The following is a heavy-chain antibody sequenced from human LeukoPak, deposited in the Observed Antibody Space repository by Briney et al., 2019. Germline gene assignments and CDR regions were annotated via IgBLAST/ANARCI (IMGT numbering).Heavy chain of an antibody. J-gene: IGHJ3*02. CDR1: GFTVSSNY. V-gene: IGHV3-53*01. CDR2: IYSGGST. Sequence: PGRSLRLSCAASGFTVSSNYMSWVRQAPGKGLEWVSVIYSGGSTYYADSVKGRFTISRDNSKNTLYLQMNSLRAEDTAVYYCARGPTLWFGELAYAFDIWGQGTMVIVSS. D-gene: IGHD3-10*01. CDR3: ARGPTLWFGELAYAFDI.